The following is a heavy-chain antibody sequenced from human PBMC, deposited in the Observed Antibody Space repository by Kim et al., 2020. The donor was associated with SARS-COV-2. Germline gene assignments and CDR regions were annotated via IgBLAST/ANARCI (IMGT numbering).Heavy chain of an antibody. CDR3: ASQWGGPRLLNWFDP. V-gene: IGHV4-39*01. CDR1: GGSISSSSYY. CDR2: IYYSGST. J-gene: IGHJ5*02. D-gene: IGHD1-26*01. Sequence: SETLSLTCTVSGGSISSSSYYWGWIRQPPGKGLEWIGSIYYSGSTYYNPSLKSRVTISVDTSKNQFSLKLSSVTAADTAVYYCASQWGGPRLLNWFDPWGQGTLVTVSS.